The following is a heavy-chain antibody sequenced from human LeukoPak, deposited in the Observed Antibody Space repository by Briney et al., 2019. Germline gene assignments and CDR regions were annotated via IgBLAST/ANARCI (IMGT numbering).Heavy chain of an antibody. CDR3: ARGGGDFWSGYSVFDY. D-gene: IGHD3-3*01. CDR1: GFTFSSYE. J-gene: IGHJ4*02. Sequence: GGSLRLSCAASGFTFSSYEMNWVRQAPGKGLECVSYISSSGRTFYYADSVKGRFTISRDNGKNSLYLQMNSLRAEDRAVYYCARGGGDFWSGYSVFDYWGQGTLVTVSS. CDR2: ISSSGRTF. V-gene: IGHV3-48*03.